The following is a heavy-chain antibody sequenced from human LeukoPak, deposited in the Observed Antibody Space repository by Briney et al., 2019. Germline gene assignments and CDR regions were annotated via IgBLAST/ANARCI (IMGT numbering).Heavy chain of an antibody. CDR1: GFTFDDYG. Sequence: GGSLRLSCAASGFTFDDYGMSWVRQAPGKGLEWVSGINWNGGSTGYADSVKGRFTISRDNAKNSLYLQMNSLRAEDTALYYCARAQKVVVVVAATPFEFNWFDPWGQGTLVTVSS. J-gene: IGHJ5*02. D-gene: IGHD2-15*01. V-gene: IGHV3-20*04. CDR3: ARAQKVVVVVAATPFEFNWFDP. CDR2: INWNGGST.